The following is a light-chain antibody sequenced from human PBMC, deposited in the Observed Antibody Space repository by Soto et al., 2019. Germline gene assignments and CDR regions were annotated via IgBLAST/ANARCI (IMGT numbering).Light chain of an antibody. V-gene: IGKV3-20*01. CDR3: QQYGSSPWT. Sequence: EVVMTQSPATLSLSPGERATLSCRASQSVGSDYLAWYQQKPGQAPRLLIYAASRRATGIPDRFSGSGSGTDFTLTISRLEPEDFAVYYCQQYGSSPWTFGQGTKVDI. CDR1: QSVGSDY. J-gene: IGKJ1*01. CDR2: AAS.